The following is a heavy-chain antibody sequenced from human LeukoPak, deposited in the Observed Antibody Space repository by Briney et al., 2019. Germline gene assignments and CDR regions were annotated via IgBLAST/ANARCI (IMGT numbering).Heavy chain of an antibody. J-gene: IGHJ5*01. CDR2: IYYSGST. V-gene: IGHV4-59*01. CDR3: ARDAGGSYYGSGSYDS. D-gene: IGHD3-10*01. CDR1: GGSISSYY. Sequence: RPSETLSLTCTVSGGSISSYYWSWIRQPPGKGLEWIGYIYYSGSTNYNPSLKSRVTISVDTSKNQFSLKLSSVTAADTAVYYCARDAGGSYYGSGSYDSWGQGTLVTVSS.